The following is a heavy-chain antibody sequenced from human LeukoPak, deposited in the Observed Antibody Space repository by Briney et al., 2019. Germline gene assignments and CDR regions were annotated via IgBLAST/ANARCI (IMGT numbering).Heavy chain of an antibody. CDR1: GFTFSTYS. V-gene: IGHV3-48*01. D-gene: IGHD4-23*01. Sequence: PGRSLRLSCAASGFTFSTYSMNWVRQAPGKGLEWVSYISSSSSTIYYADSVKGRFTISRDNAKNSLYLQMNSLRAEDTAVYYCASETVVTDPFFDYWGQGTLVTVSS. CDR3: ASETVVTDPFFDY. J-gene: IGHJ4*02. CDR2: ISSSSSTI.